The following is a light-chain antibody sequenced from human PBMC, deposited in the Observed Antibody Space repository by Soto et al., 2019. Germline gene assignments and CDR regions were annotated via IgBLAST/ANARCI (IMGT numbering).Light chain of an antibody. CDR3: ASNTTSSTYV. J-gene: IGLJ1*01. Sequence: QSALTQPASVSGSPGQSIAISCTGTSSDVGGYSYVSWYQQQPGKAPKLVISDVSNRPSGVSDRFSGSKSSNTASLTISGLQIEDEADYSSASNTTSSTYVSGTGTKVTVL. CDR1: SSDVGGYSY. CDR2: DVS. V-gene: IGLV2-14*01.